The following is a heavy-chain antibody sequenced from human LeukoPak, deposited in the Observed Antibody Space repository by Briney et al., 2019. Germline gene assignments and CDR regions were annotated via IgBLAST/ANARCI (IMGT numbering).Heavy chain of an antibody. CDR2: IGTYNGNT. J-gene: IGHJ4*02. D-gene: IGHD6-19*01. CDR3: ARGRLKRVPFTKVAGALDY. CDR1: GYTLRNYG. V-gene: IGHV1-18*01. Sequence: GASVKDSCKASGYTLRNYGITWVRQAPGQGLEWMGWIGTYNGNTDYAQKFQGRVIMTADTSTTTAHMELRSLRSDDTAVYYCARGRLKRVPFTKVAGALDYWGQGTRVTVSS.